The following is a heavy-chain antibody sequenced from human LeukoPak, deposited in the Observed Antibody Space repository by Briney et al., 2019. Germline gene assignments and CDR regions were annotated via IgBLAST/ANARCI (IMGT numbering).Heavy chain of an antibody. J-gene: IGHJ5*02. CDR2: IIPIFGTA. V-gene: IGHV1-69*06. CDR3: ARDRRWLGELLPRNRFDP. D-gene: IGHD3-10*01. Sequence: ASVKVSCKASGGTFSSYAISWVRQAPGQGLEWMGGIIPIFGTANYAQKFQGRVTITADKSTSTAYMELSSLRFEDTGGYYCARDRRWLGELLPRNRFDPWGQGTLVNVSS. CDR1: GGTFSSYA.